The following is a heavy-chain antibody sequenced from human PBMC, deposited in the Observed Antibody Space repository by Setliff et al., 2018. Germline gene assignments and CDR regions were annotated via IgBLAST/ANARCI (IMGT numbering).Heavy chain of an antibody. Sequence: GESLKISCQGSGYTFTNYWIGWVRQMPGKGLEWMGILKPGDSDTRYSPSFQGQVTFSADKSISTAYLQWSTLKASDTAMYYCARLGSSSWYNDVFDFWGPGTMVTVSS. V-gene: IGHV5-51*01. CDR3: ARLGSSSWYNDVFDF. J-gene: IGHJ3*01. CDR1: GYTFTNYW. D-gene: IGHD6-13*01. CDR2: LKPGDSDT.